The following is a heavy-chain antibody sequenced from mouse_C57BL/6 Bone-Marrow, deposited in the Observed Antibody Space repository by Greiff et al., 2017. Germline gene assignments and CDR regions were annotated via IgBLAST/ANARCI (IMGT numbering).Heavy chain of an antibody. CDR1: GYTFTSYT. V-gene: IGHV1-4*01. D-gene: IGHD2-5*01. J-gene: IGHJ3*01. CDR2: INPSSGYT. CDR3: ARSNYAY. Sequence: VQLQESGAELARPGASVKMSCKASGYTFTSYTMHWVKQRPGQGLEWIEYINPSSGYTKYNQKFKDKATLTADKSYSTAYMQLSSLTSEDSAVYYCARSNYAYWGQGTLVTVSA.